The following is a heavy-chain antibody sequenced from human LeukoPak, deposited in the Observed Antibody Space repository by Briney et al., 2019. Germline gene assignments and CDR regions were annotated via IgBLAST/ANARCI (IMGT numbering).Heavy chain of an antibody. CDR1: GGTFSSYA. Sequence: SVKVSCKASGGTFSSYAISWVRQAPGQGLEWMGGIIPIFGTANYAQKFQGRVTITTDESTSTAYMELSSLRSEDTAVYYCASMKAIFRVVITYYFDYWGQGTLVTVSS. CDR2: IIPIFGTA. J-gene: IGHJ4*02. CDR3: ASMKAIFRVVITYYFDY. V-gene: IGHV1-69*05. D-gene: IGHD3-3*01.